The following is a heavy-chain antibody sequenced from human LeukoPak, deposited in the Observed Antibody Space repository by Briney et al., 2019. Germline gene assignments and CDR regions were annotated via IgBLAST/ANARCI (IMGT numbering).Heavy chain of an antibody. J-gene: IGHJ4*02. CDR1: GFTVSSNY. D-gene: IGHD3-3*01. V-gene: IGHV3-53*01. CDR2: IYSGDNT. Sequence: GGSLRLSCAASGFTVSSNYTSWVRQAPGKGLECVSVIYSGDNTYYADSVKGRFTISRDNSKNTLYLQMNSLRAEDTAVYYCARSRSITIFGVVRGDRYYFDYWGQGTLVTVSS. CDR3: ARSRSITIFGVVRGDRYYFDY.